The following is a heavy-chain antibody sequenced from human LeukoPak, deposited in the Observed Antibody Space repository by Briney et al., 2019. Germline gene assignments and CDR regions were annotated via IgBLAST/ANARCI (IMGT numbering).Heavy chain of an antibody. Sequence: GGSLRLSCAASGFTFSRNSMNWVRQAPGKGLEWVSSISSGSTYIYYADSVKGRFTISRDNAKNSLYLQMNSLRADDTALYYCARDADLGYYYIDYWGRGTLVTVSS. D-gene: IGHD3-10*01. CDR1: GFTFSRNS. CDR3: ARDADLGYYYIDY. CDR2: ISSGSTYI. J-gene: IGHJ4*02. V-gene: IGHV3-21*01.